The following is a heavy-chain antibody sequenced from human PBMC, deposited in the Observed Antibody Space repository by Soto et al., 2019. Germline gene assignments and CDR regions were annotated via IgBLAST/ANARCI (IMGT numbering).Heavy chain of an antibody. CDR2: ISAYNGNT. D-gene: IGHD2-2*01. V-gene: IGHV1-18*01. Sequence: VKVSCKASGYTFTSYGISWVRQAPGQGLEWMGWISAYNGNTNYAQKLQGRVTMTTDTSTSTAYMELRSLRSDDTAVYYCARSLGYCSSTSCYEGGYWGQGTLVTVSS. CDR1: GYTFTSYG. CDR3: ARSLGYCSSTSCYEGGY. J-gene: IGHJ4*02.